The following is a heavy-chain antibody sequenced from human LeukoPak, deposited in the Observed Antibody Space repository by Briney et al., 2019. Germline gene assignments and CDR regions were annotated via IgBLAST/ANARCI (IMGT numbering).Heavy chain of an antibody. V-gene: IGHV3-30-3*01. CDR2: ISYDGSNK. J-gene: IGHJ5*02. CDR3: ARGAWFGELHPLGWFDP. CDR1: GFTFSMYA. D-gene: IGHD3-10*01. Sequence: GRSLRLSCAASGFTFSMYAMHWVRQAPGKGLEWVAVISYDGSNKYYADSVKGRFTISRDNSKNTLYLQMNSLRAEDTAVYYCARGAWFGELHPLGWFDPWGQGTLVTVSS.